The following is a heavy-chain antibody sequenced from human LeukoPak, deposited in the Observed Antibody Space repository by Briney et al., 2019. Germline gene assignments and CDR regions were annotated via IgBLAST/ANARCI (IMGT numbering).Heavy chain of an antibody. CDR2: IRGSSI. CDR3: VRGGDAYASDWFDA. Sequence: GGSLRLSCAASGFTFSNYQMSWVRQAPGKEPQWVAGIRGSSIAYADSVKGRFIISRDNAKSSLYLQLNSLRDEDMAVYYCVRGGDAYASDWFDAWGQGTLVTASS. J-gene: IGHJ5*02. D-gene: IGHD3-10*01. CDR1: GFTFSNYQ. V-gene: IGHV3-48*03.